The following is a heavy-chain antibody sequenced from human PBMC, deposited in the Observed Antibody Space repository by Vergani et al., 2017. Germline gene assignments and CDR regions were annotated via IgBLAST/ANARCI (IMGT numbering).Heavy chain of an antibody. J-gene: IGHJ4*02. CDR1: GYTFTGYY. Sequence: QVQLVQSGAEVKKPGASVKVSCKASGYTFTGYYMHWVRQAPGQGLEWMGWINPNSGGTNYAQKFQGRVTMTRDTSISTAYMELSSLRSEDTAVYYCARAVYDSGYLEYFDYWGQGTLVTVSS. V-gene: IGHV1-2*02. CDR3: ARAVYDSGYLEYFDY. D-gene: IGHD5-12*01. CDR2: INPNSGGT.